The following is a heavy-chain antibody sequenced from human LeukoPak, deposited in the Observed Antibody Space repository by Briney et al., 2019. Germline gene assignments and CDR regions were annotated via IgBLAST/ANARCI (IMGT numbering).Heavy chain of an antibody. CDR2: IIPIFGTA. D-gene: IGHD2-2*01. J-gene: IGHJ4*02. CDR1: GGTFSSYA. V-gene: IGHV1-69*13. CDR3: ARHEKKYCSSTSCYLDY. Sequence: ASVKVSCKASGGTFSSYAISWVRQAPGQGLEWMGRIIPIFGTANYAQKFQGRVTITADESTSTAYMELSSLRSEDTAVYYCARHEKKYCSSTSCYLDYWGQGTLVTVSS.